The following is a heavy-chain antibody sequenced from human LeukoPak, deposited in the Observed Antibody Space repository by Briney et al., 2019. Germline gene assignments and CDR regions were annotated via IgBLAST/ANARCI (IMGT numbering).Heavy chain of an antibody. V-gene: IGHV3-74*01. CDR1: GFTFSSYW. D-gene: IGHD6-13*01. J-gene: IGHJ4*02. Sequence: GGSLRLSCAASGFTFSSYWMHWVRQAPGKGLVWVSRINSDGSSTSYADSVKGRFTISRDNAKNTLYLQMNSLRAEDTAVYYCARDPMDSSSWYPFDYWGQGTLVTVSS. CDR3: ARDPMDSSSWYPFDY. CDR2: INSDGSST.